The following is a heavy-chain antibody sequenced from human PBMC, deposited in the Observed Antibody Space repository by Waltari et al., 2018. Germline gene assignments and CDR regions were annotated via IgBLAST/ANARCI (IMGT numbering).Heavy chain of an antibody. V-gene: IGHV4-59*11. CDR1: GGSISSHY. CDR3: ARRTAYDYVWGSYRSNRDAFDI. Sequence: QVQLQESGPGLVKPSETLSLTCTVSGGSISSHYWSWIRQPPGKGLEWIGYLYYSGSTNYNPALKSRVTISVDTSKNQFSLKLSSVTAADTAVYYCARRTAYDYVWGSYRSNRDAFDIWGQGTMVTVSS. D-gene: IGHD3-16*02. CDR2: LYYSGST. J-gene: IGHJ3*02.